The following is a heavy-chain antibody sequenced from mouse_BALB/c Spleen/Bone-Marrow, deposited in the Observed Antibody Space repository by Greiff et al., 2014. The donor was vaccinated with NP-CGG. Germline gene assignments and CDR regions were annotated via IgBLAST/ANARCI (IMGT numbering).Heavy chain of an antibody. Sequence: LQQSGSELVRPGASVKLSCKASGYTFTSYWMHWVKQRPGQGLEWIGNIYPGSGSTNYDEKFKSKATLTVDTSSSTAYMQLSSLTAEDSAVYNCTRSTATFAYWGQGTLVTVSA. D-gene: IGHD1-2*01. CDR3: TRSTATFAY. J-gene: IGHJ3*01. CDR2: IYPGSGST. V-gene: IGHV1S22*01. CDR1: GYTFTSYW.